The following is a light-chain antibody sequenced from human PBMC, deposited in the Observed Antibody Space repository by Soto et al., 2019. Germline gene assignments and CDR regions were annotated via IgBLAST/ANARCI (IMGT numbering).Light chain of an antibody. J-gene: IGLJ3*02. CDR2: RTN. CDR1: SSNIGSKL. V-gene: IGLV1-47*01. CDR3: AAWDDSLSGWV. Sequence: QSVLTQPPSASGTPGQRVTIPCSGSSSNIGSKLVYWYQQIPGTAATLHIHRTNQRPSGVPDRFSGSKSGTSASLAISGLPSADEADYYCAAWDDSLSGWVFVGGTKLTVL.